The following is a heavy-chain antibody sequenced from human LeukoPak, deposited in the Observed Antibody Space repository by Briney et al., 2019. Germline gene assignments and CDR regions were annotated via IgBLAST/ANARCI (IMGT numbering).Heavy chain of an antibody. J-gene: IGHJ4*02. CDR2: IYSGGKT. V-gene: IGHV3-53*01. D-gene: IGHD2-8*01. CDR3: ARDGDDTTNW. Sequence: PGGSLRLSCAASDFTVGSNYMTWVRRAPGKGLEWVSVIYSGGKTFYADSVKGRFTISRDDSKNTLYLQMNSLRAEDTAIYYCARDGDDTTNWWGQGTLVTVSS. CDR1: DFTVGSNY.